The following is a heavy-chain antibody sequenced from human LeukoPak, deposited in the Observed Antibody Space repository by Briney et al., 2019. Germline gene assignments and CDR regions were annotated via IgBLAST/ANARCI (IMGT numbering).Heavy chain of an antibody. CDR1: GYTFTSYA. CDR3: ATRPYYDILTGYAPWYFDL. CDR2: INTNTGNP. D-gene: IGHD3-9*01. Sequence: GASVKVSCKASGYTFTSYAMNWVRQAPGQGLEWMGWINTNTGNPTYAQGFTGRFVFSLDTSVSTAYLQISSLKAEDTAVYYCATRPYYDILTGYAPWYFDLWGHGTLVTVSS. V-gene: IGHV7-4-1*02. J-gene: IGHJ2*01.